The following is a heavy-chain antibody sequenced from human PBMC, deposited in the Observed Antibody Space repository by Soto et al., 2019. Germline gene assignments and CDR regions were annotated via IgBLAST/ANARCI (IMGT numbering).Heavy chain of an antibody. Sequence: KPSETLSLTCAVYGGSFSGYYWSWIRQPPGKGLEWIGEINHSGSTNYNPSLKSRVTISVDTSKNQFSLKLSSVTAADTAVYYCARGRGYYDSSGYYWGYYYYYGMDVWGQGTTVTVSS. D-gene: IGHD3-22*01. CDR1: GGSFSGYY. J-gene: IGHJ6*02. V-gene: IGHV4-34*01. CDR3: ARGRGYYDSSGYYWGYYYYYGMDV. CDR2: INHSGST.